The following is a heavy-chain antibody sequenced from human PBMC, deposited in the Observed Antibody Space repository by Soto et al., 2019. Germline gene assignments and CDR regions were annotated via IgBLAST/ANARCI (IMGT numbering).Heavy chain of an antibody. V-gene: IGHV1-8*01. CDR3: ANSASKGGREQWLLHSGPTPLG. D-gene: IGHD6-19*01. J-gene: IGHJ4*02. CDR2: MNPNSGNT. CDR1: GYTFTSYD. Sequence: ASVKVSCKASGYTFTSYDINWVRQATGQGLEWMGWMNPNSGNTGYAQKFQGRVTMTRNTSISTAYMELSSLRSEDTAVYYCANSASKGGREQWLLHSGPTPLGWGQGTLVTVSS.